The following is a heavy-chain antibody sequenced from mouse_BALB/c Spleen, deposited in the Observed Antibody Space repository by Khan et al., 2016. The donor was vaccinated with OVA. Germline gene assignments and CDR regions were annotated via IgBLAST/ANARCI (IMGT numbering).Heavy chain of an antibody. D-gene: IGHD4-1*01. V-gene: IGHV5-6*01. J-gene: IGHJ3*01. CDR3: ASHVTGSFAY. CDR2: ISSAGDFT. CDR1: GFTFSSYS. Sequence: EVELVESGGDLVKPGGSLKLSCAASGFTFSSYSMSWVRQTPDERLEWVTTISSAGDFTYYPDSVKGRFTISRDNAKNTLYLQMSSLKSEDTAMYYCASHVTGSFAYWGQGTLVTVSA.